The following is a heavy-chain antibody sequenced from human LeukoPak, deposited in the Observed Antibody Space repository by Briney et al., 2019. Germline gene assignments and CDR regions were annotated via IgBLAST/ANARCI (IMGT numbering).Heavy chain of an antibody. CDR2: IKQDESEK. CDR1: GFTFSSYW. CDR3: ARDKIEGPTKLDY. D-gene: IGHD1-1*01. Sequence: GGSLRLSCAASGFTFSSYWMSWVRQAPGKGLERVANIKQDESEKYYVDSVKGRFTISIDNAKNSLYLQMNSLRAEDTAVYYCARDKIEGPTKLDYWGQGILVTVSS. V-gene: IGHV3-7*01. J-gene: IGHJ4*02.